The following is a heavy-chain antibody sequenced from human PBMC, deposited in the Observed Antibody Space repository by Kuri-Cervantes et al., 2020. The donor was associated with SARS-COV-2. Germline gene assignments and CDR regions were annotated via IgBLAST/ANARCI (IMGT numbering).Heavy chain of an antibody. V-gene: IGHV3-23*01. Sequence: GESLKISCAASGFTFSSYAMSWVRQAPGKGLEWVSTISGSGGSTYYADSVKGRFTISRDNSKNTLYLQMNSLRAEDTAVYYCAKESMVGAWITMIDYWGQGTLVTSPQ. CDR2: ISGSGGST. CDR3: AKESMVGAWITMIDY. J-gene: IGHJ4*02. CDR1: GFTFSSYA. D-gene: IGHD3-10*01.